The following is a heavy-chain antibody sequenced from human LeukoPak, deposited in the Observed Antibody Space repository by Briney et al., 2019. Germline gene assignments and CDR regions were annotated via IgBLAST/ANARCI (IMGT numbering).Heavy chain of an antibody. V-gene: IGHV1-46*01. Sequence: ASVKVSCKASGYTFSIYNMHWVRQAPGQGLEWMGIINPSGGTSYAQKLQGRITMTRDTPTSTLYMELSSLRSEDTAVYYCAREGVAGTGLDFWGQGTLVTVSS. CDR1: GYTFSIYN. CDR2: INPSGGT. J-gene: IGHJ4*02. D-gene: IGHD6-13*01. CDR3: AREGVAGTGLDF.